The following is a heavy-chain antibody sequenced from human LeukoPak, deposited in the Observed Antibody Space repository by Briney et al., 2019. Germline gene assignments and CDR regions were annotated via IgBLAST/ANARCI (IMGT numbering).Heavy chain of an antibody. CDR1: GFSSAVYG. CDR2: INCIGGRK. D-gene: IGHD5-18*01. Sequence: PGGSLRLSCAAAGFSSAVYGMSCVRQTPGKGREWVSSINCIGGRKAYTDSVKGRFTSSRDNTNNSLYQQMNSLRAEDTALYYCARAGGYSDGYYYYMDVWGKGTTVTVSS. CDR3: ARAGGYSDGYYYYMDV. V-gene: IGHV3-20*04. J-gene: IGHJ6*03.